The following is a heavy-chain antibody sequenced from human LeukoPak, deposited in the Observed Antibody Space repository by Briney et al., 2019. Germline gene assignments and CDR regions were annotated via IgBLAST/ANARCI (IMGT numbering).Heavy chain of an antibody. V-gene: IGHV3-7*01. CDR2: IKPDGGEK. Sequence: GGSLRLSCAASGFTFSSYMMTWVRQAPGKGLEWVANIKPDGGEKFYVDSVRGRFTISRDNAKNSLYLQMNSLRAEDTAVYYCASASLWSGILEYWGQGTLVIVSS. CDR3: ASASLWSGILEY. CDR1: GFTFSSYM. D-gene: IGHD3-3*01. J-gene: IGHJ4*02.